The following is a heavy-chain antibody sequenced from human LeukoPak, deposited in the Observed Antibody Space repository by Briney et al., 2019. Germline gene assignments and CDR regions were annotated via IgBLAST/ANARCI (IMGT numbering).Heavy chain of an antibody. CDR2: IYYSGST. J-gene: IGHJ5*02. Sequence: SETLSLTCTASGGSISSYYWSWIRQPPGKGLEWIGYIYYSGSTNYNPPLKSRVTISVDTSKNQFSLKLSSVTAADTAVYYCARAIAAYKAWFDPWGQGTLVTVSS. V-gene: IGHV4-59*08. CDR1: GGSISSYY. CDR3: ARAIAAYKAWFDP. D-gene: IGHD6-13*01.